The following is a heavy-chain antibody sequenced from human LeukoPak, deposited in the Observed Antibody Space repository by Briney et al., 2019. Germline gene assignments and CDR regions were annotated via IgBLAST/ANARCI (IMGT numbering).Heavy chain of an antibody. V-gene: IGHV1-69*01. D-gene: IGHD4-23*01. J-gene: IGHJ6*02. Sequence: SVKVSCKASGGTFSNYAVTWGRQAPGQGLEWMGGIIPILGTANYAQKFQDRVTLTADESTSTAYMELSSLRSEDTAMYYCARGNSRWSTPTSSYYYRMDVWGQGTTVTVSS. CDR2: IIPILGTA. CDR3: ARGNSRWSTPTSSYYYRMDV. CDR1: GGTFSNYA.